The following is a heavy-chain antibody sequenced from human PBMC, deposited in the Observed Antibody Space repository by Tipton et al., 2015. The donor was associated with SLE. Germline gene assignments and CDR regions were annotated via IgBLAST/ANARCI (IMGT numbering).Heavy chain of an antibody. D-gene: IGHD6-19*01. Sequence: TLSLTCTVSGGSISSYYWSWIRQPPGKGLEWIGYIYYSGITNYNPSLKSRVTISVDTSKNQFSLKLSSVTAADTAVYYCAREEYSSGWTEVHWFDPWGQGPLVTVSS. V-gene: IGHV4-59*01. CDR3: AREEYSSGWTEVHWFDP. J-gene: IGHJ5*02. CDR2: IYYSGIT. CDR1: GGSISSYY.